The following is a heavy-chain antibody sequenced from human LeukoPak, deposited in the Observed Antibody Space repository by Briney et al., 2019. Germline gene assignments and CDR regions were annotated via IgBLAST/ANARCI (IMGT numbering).Heavy chain of an antibody. J-gene: IGHJ4*02. D-gene: IGHD6-19*01. CDR2: IYYGGST. CDR1: GGSISSYY. Sequence: SETLSLTCTVSGGSISSYYWSWIRQPPGKGLEWIGYIYYGGSTNYNPSLKSRVTISVDTSKNQFSLKLSSVTAAGTAVYYCARDSSGLDYWGQGTLVTVSS. V-gene: IGHV4-59*01. CDR3: ARDSSGLDY.